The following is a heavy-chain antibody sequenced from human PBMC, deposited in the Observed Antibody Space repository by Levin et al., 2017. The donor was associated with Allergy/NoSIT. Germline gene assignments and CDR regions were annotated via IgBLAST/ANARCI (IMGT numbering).Heavy chain of an antibody. J-gene: IGHJ6*02. CDR3: AREGSSSGDYSYYDGMDV. V-gene: IGHV4-59*01. CDR2: IYYSGST. CDR1: GGSISSSY. Sequence: SQTLSLTCTVSGGSISSSYWSWIRQPPGKGLEWIGYIYYSGSTNYNPSLTSRVTISVDTSKNQFSLKLSSVTAADTGVYDCAREGSSSGDYSYYDGMDVWGQGTTVTVSS. D-gene: IGHD6-6*01.